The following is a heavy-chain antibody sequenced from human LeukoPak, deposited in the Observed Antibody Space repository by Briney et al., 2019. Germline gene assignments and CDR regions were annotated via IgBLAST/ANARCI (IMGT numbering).Heavy chain of an antibody. CDR1: GGSISSGGYY. D-gene: IGHD6-13*01. V-gene: IGHV4-31*03. J-gene: IGHJ6*02. CDR2: IYYSGST. Sequence: PLSLTCTVSGGSISSGGYYWSWIRPHPGKGLEWIGYIYYSGSTYYNPSLKSRVTISVDTSKNQFSLKLSSVTAADTAVYYCARVLAADSKYGMDVWGQGTTVTVSS. CDR3: ARVLAADSKYGMDV.